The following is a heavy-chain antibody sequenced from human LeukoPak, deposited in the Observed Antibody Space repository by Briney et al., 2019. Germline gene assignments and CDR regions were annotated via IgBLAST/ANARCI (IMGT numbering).Heavy chain of an antibody. CDR3: ARGRGGPPFDY. J-gene: IGHJ4*02. Sequence: PGGSLRLSCAASGFSFRGYGMHWVRQAPGKGLEYVSAISADGGTTYYADSVKDRLIISRDNSKNTLYLQMGSLRNEDMAVYYCARGRGGPPFDYWGQGALVTVSS. V-gene: IGHV3-64*02. CDR1: GFSFRGYG. CDR2: ISADGGTT.